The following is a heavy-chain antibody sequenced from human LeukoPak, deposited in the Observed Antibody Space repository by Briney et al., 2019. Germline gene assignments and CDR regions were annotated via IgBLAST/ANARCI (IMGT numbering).Heavy chain of an antibody. V-gene: IGHV4-39*07. CDR3: ARTREPYYYGSGSYYA. D-gene: IGHD3-10*01. Sequence: SETLSLTCTVSGGSISSSSYYWGWIRQPPGKGLEWIGEISHGGSTIYNPSLKSRITISVDTSKNQFSLRLNSITAADTAVYYCARTREPYYYGSGSYYAWGQGTLVTVSS. CDR2: ISHGGST. CDR1: GGSISSSSYY. J-gene: IGHJ5*02.